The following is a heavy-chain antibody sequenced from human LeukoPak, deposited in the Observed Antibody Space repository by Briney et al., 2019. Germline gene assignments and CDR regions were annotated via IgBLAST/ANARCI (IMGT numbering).Heavy chain of an antibody. CDR3: AKGQGQYSPLRNYGMDV. D-gene: IGHD2-21*01. V-gene: IGHV3-30*18. J-gene: IGHJ6*02. Sequence: GGSLRLSCAASGFTFSTYGMNWVRQAPGKGLEWVAAIAYDTSNQYYAESVKGRFTISRDNSKNTLYLLMNSLRPEDTAVYYCAKGQGQYSPLRNYGMDVWSQGTTVTVSS. CDR2: IAYDTSNQ. CDR1: GFTFSTYG.